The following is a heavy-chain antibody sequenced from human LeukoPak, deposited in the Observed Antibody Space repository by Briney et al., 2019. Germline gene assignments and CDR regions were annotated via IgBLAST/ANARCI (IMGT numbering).Heavy chain of an antibody. D-gene: IGHD3-22*01. V-gene: IGHV3-7*01. Sequence: GGSLRLSCAASGFTFSSYWMSWVRQAPGKGLEWVANIKQDGSEKYYVDSVKGRFTISRDNGKNSLYLQMNSLRAEDTAVYYCARDAYGSSGYPFDYWGQGTLVTVSS. CDR2: IKQDGSEK. CDR1: GFTFSSYW. CDR3: ARDAYGSSGYPFDY. J-gene: IGHJ4*02.